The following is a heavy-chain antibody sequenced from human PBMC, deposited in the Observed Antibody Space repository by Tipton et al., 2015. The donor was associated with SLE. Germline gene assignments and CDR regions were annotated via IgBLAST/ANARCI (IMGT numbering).Heavy chain of an antibody. CDR3: AKDKRPGSGSYSFDY. CDR2: IRYDGSKT. D-gene: IGHD1-26*01. CDR1: GFTFSSYW. J-gene: IGHJ4*02. V-gene: IGHV3-30*02. Sequence: SLRLSCAASGFTFSSYWMRWVRQAPGKGLEWVAFIRYDGSKTEYTDSVKGRFNISRDNSKNTLYLQMNSLRAEDTAVYYCAKDKRPGSGSYSFDYWGQGNLVTVSS.